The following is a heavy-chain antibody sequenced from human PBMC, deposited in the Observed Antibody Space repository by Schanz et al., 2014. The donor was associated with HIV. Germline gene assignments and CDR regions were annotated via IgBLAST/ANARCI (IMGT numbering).Heavy chain of an antibody. CDR3: AKDRNYYDSKYRGKGNYYYYYGMDV. V-gene: IGHV3-30*18. CDR2: ISYDGRNK. D-gene: IGHD3-22*01. Sequence: QVQLVESGGGVVQPGRSLRLSCAASGFTFDSYGIHWVRQAPGKGLEWVAVISYDGRNKYYADSVKGRLTISRDNSKNTLYLQMKSLRAEDTAVYYCAKDRNYYDSKYRGKGNYYYYYGMDVWGQGTTVAVSS. J-gene: IGHJ6*02. CDR1: GFTFDSYG.